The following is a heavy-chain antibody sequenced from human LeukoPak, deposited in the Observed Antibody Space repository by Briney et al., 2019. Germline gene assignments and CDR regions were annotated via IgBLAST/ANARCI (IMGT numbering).Heavy chain of an antibody. Sequence: GGSLRLSCAASGFTFSNYGMTWVRQAPGRGLEWVSGISGFGGSTYYADSVKGRFTISRDNSKNTLYLQMNSLRAEDTAVYYCAKAMVRGSKSYYYYGMDAWGQGSTVTVSS. CDR3: AKAMVRGSKSYYYYGMDA. D-gene: IGHD3-10*01. V-gene: IGHV3-23*01. J-gene: IGHJ6*02. CDR2: ISGFGGST. CDR1: GFTFSNYG.